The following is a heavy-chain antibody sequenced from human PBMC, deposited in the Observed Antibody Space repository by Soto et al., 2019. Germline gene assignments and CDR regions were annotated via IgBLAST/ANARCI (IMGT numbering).Heavy chain of an antibody. CDR3: AKDPGYSSSSGDYYYGMDV. Sequence: QVQLVESGGGVVQPGRSLRLSCAASGFTFSSYGMHWVRQAPGKGLEWVAVISYDGSNKYYADSVKGRFTISRDNSKNTLYLQMNSLRAEDTAVYYCAKDPGYSSSSGDYYYGMDVW. D-gene: IGHD6-6*01. CDR2: ISYDGSNK. V-gene: IGHV3-30*18. CDR1: GFTFSSYG. J-gene: IGHJ6*01.